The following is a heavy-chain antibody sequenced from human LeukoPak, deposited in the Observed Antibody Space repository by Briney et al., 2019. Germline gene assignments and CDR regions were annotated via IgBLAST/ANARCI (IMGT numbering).Heavy chain of an antibody. Sequence: LTGGSLRLSCAASGFTFSTYWMIWVRQAPGKGLEWVANIKQDGSEKYYVDSVKGRFAISRDNAKNSLYLQMNSLRAEDTAMYYCARDSAGNDYWGQGTLVTVSS. J-gene: IGHJ4*02. D-gene: IGHD6-13*01. CDR3: ARDSAGNDY. CDR1: GFTFSTYW. CDR2: IKQDGSEK. V-gene: IGHV3-7*01.